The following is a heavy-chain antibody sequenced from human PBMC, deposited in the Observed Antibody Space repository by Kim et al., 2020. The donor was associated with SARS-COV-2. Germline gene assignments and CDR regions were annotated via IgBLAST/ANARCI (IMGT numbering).Heavy chain of an antibody. CDR1: GFIFSNSA. CDR3: VKGLMGD. D-gene: IGHD3-16*01. Sequence: GGSLRLSCSASGFIFSNSAMSWVRQAPGKGLEYVSVITNNGGSTYYADSVKGRFTISRDNSKNTLYLQMSSLRPEDTAVYYCVKGLMGDWGQGTLVTVSS. V-gene: IGHV3-64D*06. J-gene: IGHJ4*02. CDR2: ITNNGGST.